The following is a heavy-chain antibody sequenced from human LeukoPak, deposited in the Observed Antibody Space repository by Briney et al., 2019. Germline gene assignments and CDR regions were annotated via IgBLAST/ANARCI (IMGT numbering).Heavy chain of an antibody. CDR2: IYPGDSET. D-gene: IGHD5-24*01. Sequence: GESLKISCKVSGYSFTTYWVGWVRQMPGKGLEWMGIIYPGDSETRYSPSFQGQVTISADKSISTAYLQWSSLKASDTAMYYCARLWGGYNRPSFDYWGQGTLVTVSS. CDR1: GYSFTTYW. V-gene: IGHV5-51*01. CDR3: ARLWGGYNRPSFDY. J-gene: IGHJ4*02.